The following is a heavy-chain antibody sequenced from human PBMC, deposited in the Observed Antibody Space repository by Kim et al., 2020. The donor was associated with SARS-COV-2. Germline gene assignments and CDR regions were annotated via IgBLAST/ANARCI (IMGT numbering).Heavy chain of an antibody. V-gene: IGHV3-30*07. D-gene: IGHD1-1*01. Sequence: SMKSRFTISRYNSENTLYLQMNSLRAEDTAVYYCARERERRDYYYYGMDVWGQGTTVTVSS. CDR3: ARERERRDYYYYGMDV. J-gene: IGHJ6*01.